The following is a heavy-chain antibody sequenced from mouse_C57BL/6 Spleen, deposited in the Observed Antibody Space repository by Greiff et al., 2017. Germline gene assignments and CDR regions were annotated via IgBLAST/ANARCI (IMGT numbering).Heavy chain of an antibody. D-gene: IGHD1-1*01. Sequence: VQLQQPGAELVRPGSSVKLSCKASGYTFTSYWMDWVKQRPGQGLEWIGNIYPSDSETHYNQKFKDKATLTVDKSSSTAYMQLSSLTSEDSAVYYCARGRNYYGSRAPFDYWGKGTTLTVSS. CDR1: GYTFTSYW. CDR2: IYPSDSET. J-gene: IGHJ2*01. CDR3: ARGRNYYGSRAPFDY. V-gene: IGHV1-61*01.